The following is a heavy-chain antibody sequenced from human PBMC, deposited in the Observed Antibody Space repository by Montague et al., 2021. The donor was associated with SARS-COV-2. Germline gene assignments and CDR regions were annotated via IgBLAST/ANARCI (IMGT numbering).Heavy chain of an antibody. CDR2: ISYDGSNK. J-gene: IGHJ4*01. Sequence: SLRLSCAASGFTFSSYGMHWVRQAPGKGLEWVAVISYDGSNKYYADSVKGRFTISRDNSKNTLYPQMNSLRAEDTAVYYCAKPLWFGELLAIGDYWGQGTLVTVSS. V-gene: IGHV3-30*18. CDR1: GFTFSSYG. D-gene: IGHD3-10*01. CDR3: AKPLWFGELLAIGDY.